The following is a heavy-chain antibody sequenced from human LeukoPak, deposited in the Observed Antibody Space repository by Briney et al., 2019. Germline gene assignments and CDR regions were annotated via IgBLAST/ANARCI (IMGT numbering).Heavy chain of an antibody. J-gene: IGHJ4*02. CDR2: INGNSGGT. CDR1: GFTCTGYY. CDR3: SREFQRSLDY. Sequence: ASVKVSCKASGFTCTGYYMHWVRQAPGQGLEWMGWINGNSGGTNYAQKFQGRVTMTRDTSINTAYMELSRLTSDDTAMYYCSREFQRSLDYWGQGTLVTVSS. D-gene: IGHD6-25*01. V-gene: IGHV1-2*02.